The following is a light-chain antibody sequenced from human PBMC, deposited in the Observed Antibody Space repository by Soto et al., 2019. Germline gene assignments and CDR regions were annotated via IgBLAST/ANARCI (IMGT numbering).Light chain of an antibody. Sequence: QSVLTQSPSASGSPGQSVTISCTGTSSDVGGHNYVSWYQHHPGKAPKLIIYEVSNRPSGVPDRFSGSKAGNTASLTVSGLQAEDEAVYYCSSAAGNNNLVFGGGTKLTVL. CDR3: SSAAGNNNLV. CDR1: SSDVGGHNY. J-gene: IGLJ3*02. CDR2: EVS. V-gene: IGLV2-8*01.